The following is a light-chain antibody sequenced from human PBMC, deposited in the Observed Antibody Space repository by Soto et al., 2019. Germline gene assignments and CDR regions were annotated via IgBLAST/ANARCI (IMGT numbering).Light chain of an antibody. J-gene: IGKJ1*01. CDR1: QSVSSN. V-gene: IGKV3-15*01. Sequence: EIVMTQSPATLSVSPGERATLSCRASQSVSSNLAWYQQKPGQAPRLLIYGASTRATGIPARFSGSGSGTEFTLTIRSLPSEDFAVYYWQQYHNWPWTCGQETKVEIK. CDR2: GAS. CDR3: QQYHNWPWT.